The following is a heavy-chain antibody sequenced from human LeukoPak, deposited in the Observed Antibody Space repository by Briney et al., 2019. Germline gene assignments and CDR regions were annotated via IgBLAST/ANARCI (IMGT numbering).Heavy chain of an antibody. V-gene: IGHV4-59*01. CDR3: ARAGGGHYYDSRGYYSFSYYYYYMDV. CDR1: GGSISSYY. CDR2: IYYSGGT. D-gene: IGHD3-22*01. J-gene: IGHJ6*03. Sequence: SETLSLTCTVSGGSISSYYWSWIRQPPGKGLEWIGYIYYSGGTNYNPSLKSRVTISVDTSKNQFSLKLSSVTAADTAVYYCARAGGGHYYDSRGYYSFSYYYYYMDVWGKGTTVTISS.